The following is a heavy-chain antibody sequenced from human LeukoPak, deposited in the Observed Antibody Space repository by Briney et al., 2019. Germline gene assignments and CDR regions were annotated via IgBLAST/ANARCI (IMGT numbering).Heavy chain of an antibody. V-gene: IGHV1-8*01. D-gene: IGHD2-21*02. CDR3: AIFYVVVVPAPTEADY. Sequence: GASVKVSCKASGYTFTSYDINWVRQATGQGLEWMGWMNPNSGNTGYAQKFQGRVTMTRNTSISTAYMELSSLRSEDTAVYYCAIFYVVVVPAPTEADYWGQGTLVTVSS. CDR2: MNPNSGNT. CDR1: GYTFTSYD. J-gene: IGHJ4*02.